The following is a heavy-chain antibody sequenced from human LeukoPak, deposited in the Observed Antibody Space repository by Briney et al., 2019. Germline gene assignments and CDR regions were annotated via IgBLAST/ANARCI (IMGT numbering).Heavy chain of an antibody. CDR2: ISSSGSTI. CDR1: GFTFSSYE. J-gene: IGHJ4*02. V-gene: IGHV3-48*03. Sequence: GGSLRLSCAASGFTFSSYEMNWVRQAPGKGLEWVSYISSSGSTIYYADSVKGRFTISRDNAKNSLYLQMNSLRAEDTAVYYCAREGTSRFLEWLGGYFDYWGQGTLVTVSS. CDR3: AREGTSRFLEWLGGYFDY. D-gene: IGHD3-3*01.